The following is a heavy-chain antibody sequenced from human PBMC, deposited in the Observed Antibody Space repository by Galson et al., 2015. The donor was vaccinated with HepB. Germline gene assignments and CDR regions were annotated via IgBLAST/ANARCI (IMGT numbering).Heavy chain of an antibody. V-gene: IGHV1-3*01. Sequence: SVKVSCKASGYTFTSYAMHWVRQAPGQRLEWMGWINAGNGNTKYSQKFQGRVTITRDTSASTAYMELSSLRSEDTAVYYCARDWRARYCSGGSCSLVLDYWGQGTLVTVSS. J-gene: IGHJ4*02. CDR3: ARDWRARYCSGGSCSLVLDY. D-gene: IGHD2-15*01. CDR1: GYTFTSYA. CDR2: INAGNGNT.